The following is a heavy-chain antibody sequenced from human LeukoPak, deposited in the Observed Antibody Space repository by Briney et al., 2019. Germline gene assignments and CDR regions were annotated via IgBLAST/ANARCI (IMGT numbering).Heavy chain of an antibody. CDR2: INPNSGGT. J-gene: IGHJ3*02. CDR3: ARDKDEWELLPDAFDI. D-gene: IGHD1-26*01. V-gene: IGHV1-2*02. Sequence: ASVKVSCKASGYTFTGYYMHWVRQAPGQGLEWMGWINPNSGGTNYAQKFQGRVTMTRDTSISTAYMELSRLRSDDTAVYYCARDKDEWELLPDAFDIWGQGTMVTVSS. CDR1: GYTFTGYY.